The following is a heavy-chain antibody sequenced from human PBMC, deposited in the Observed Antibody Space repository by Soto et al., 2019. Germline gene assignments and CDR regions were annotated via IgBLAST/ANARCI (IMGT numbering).Heavy chain of an antibody. Sequence: GGSLRLSCAASGFTFSSYWMSWVRQAPGKGLEWVANIKQDGSEKYYVDSVKGRFTISRDNAKNSLYLQMNSLRAEDTAVYYCARDRVAVAGPDALDIWGQATMVTVSS. CDR3: ARDRVAVAGPDALDI. V-gene: IGHV3-7*03. D-gene: IGHD6-19*01. J-gene: IGHJ3*02. CDR2: IKQDGSEK. CDR1: GFTFSSYW.